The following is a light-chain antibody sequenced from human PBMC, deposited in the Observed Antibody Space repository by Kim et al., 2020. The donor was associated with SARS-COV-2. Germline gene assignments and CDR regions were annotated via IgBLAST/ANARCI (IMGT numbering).Light chain of an antibody. CDR2: GAS. CDR1: QDIRND. Sequence: AYVGSRVHITGRASQDIRNDLGWYQQNPGRAPKPLIYGASSLQSGVPSRFSGSGAGTEFTLTIGSLRPEDFASYFCLQHNTDPIAFGQGTRLEI. J-gene: IGKJ5*01. CDR3: LQHNTDPIA. V-gene: IGKV1-17*01.